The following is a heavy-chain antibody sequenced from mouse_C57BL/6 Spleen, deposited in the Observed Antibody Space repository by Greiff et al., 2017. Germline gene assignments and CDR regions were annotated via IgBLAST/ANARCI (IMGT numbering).Heavy chain of an antibody. CDR1: GFNIKDDY. CDR3: TTRGYYGSSGFAY. V-gene: IGHV14-4*01. CDR2: LDPENGDT. D-gene: IGHD1-1*01. Sequence: VQLKQSGAELVRPGASVKLSCTASGFNIKDDYMHWVKQRPEQGLAWIGWLDPENGDTASASKFPGQATITADTSSNTAYLQLSSLTSVDTAVYYCTTRGYYGSSGFAYWGQGTLVTVSA. J-gene: IGHJ3*01.